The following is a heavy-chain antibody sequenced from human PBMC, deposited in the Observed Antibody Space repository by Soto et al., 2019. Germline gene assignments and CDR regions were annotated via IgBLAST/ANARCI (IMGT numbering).Heavy chain of an antibody. D-gene: IGHD2-2*01. Sequence: QLQLQESGPGLVKPSETLSLTCTVSGGSIRSNSYYWGWIRQPPGKGLEWIGSIYYSGSTYYNSSLKSRVTISVDTSKNQFSLRLSSVTAADTAVYYCARHTLVPDLSPFDYWGQGTLVTVSS. CDR3: ARHTLVPDLSPFDY. J-gene: IGHJ4*02. V-gene: IGHV4-39*01. CDR2: IYYSGST. CDR1: GGSIRSNSYY.